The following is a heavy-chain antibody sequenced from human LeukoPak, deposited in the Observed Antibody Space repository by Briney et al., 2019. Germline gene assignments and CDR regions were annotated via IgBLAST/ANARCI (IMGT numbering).Heavy chain of an antibody. CDR1: GYTFSSYD. Sequence: ASVKVSCKASGYTFSSYDINWVRQAIGQGLEWMGYMNPDSGNTGYAQNFQGRVTMTVNTSITTAYMELSSLRPEDTAVYYCATVTPSSSGWYYDYWGQGTLVTVSS. CDR2: MNPDSGNT. V-gene: IGHV1-8*01. D-gene: IGHD6-19*01. CDR3: ATVTPSSSGWYYDY. J-gene: IGHJ4*02.